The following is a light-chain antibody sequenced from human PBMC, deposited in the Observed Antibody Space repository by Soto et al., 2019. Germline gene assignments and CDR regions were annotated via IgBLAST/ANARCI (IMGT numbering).Light chain of an antibody. V-gene: IGKV3-15*01. CDR3: QQYNKGPPWT. Sequence: EVVMTQSPATLSVSPGDSATLSCRASEGVGTNLAWYQQTPGQGPRLLIYATSTRSTGIPASFGGSGSGTEFTLNISGLQSEDFAIYYCQQYNKGPPWTFGQGTKVEIK. CDR2: ATS. CDR1: EGVGTN. J-gene: IGKJ1*01.